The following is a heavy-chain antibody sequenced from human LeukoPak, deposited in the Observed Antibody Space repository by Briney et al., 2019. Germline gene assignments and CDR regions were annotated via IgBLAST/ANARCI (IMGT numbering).Heavy chain of an antibody. J-gene: IGHJ3*02. CDR2: INWNGGST. D-gene: IGHD2-15*01. V-gene: IGHV3-20*04. CDR1: GFTFDDYG. Sequence: GGSLRLSCAASGFTFDDYGMSWVRQAPGKGLEWVSGINWNGGSTGYADSVKGRFTMSRDSAKNTLYLQMNSPRAEDTAVYYCARESYCSGGSCYSGRAFDIWGQGTMVTVSS. CDR3: ARESYCSGGSCYSGRAFDI.